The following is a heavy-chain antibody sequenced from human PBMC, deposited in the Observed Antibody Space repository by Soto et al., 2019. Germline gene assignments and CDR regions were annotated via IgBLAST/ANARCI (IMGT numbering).Heavy chain of an antibody. CDR3: ARPYDSGILDAFHI. Sequence: GESLKISCNGSGYSFTNYWIGWVRQMPGKGLEWMGIIYPGDSDTRYSPSFQGQVTISADKSISTAYLQWSSLKAPDTAMYYCARPYDSGILDAFHIWGQGTMVTVSS. D-gene: IGHD3-10*01. V-gene: IGHV5-51*01. J-gene: IGHJ3*02. CDR1: GYSFTNYW. CDR2: IYPGDSDT.